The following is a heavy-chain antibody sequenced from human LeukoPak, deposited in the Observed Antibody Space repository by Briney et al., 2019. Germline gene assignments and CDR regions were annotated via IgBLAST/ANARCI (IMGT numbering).Heavy chain of an antibody. CDR3: ARKDGSADDWFDP. CDR1: GGTFSSYA. D-gene: IGHD1-26*01. Sequence: SVTVSFKASGGTFSSYAISWVRQAPGQGLEWMGRIIPIFGTANYAQKFQGRVTITADKSTSTAYMELSSLRSEDTAVYYCARKDGSADDWFDPWGQGTLVTVSS. V-gene: IGHV1-69*06. J-gene: IGHJ5*02. CDR2: IIPIFGTA.